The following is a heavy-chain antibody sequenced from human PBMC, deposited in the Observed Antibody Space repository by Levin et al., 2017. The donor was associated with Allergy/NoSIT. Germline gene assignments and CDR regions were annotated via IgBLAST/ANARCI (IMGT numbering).Heavy chain of an antibody. CDR2: INPNSGGT. V-gene: IGHV1-2*02. CDR3: GVVQLSWTFYGMDV. CDR1: GYTFTGYY. Sequence: ASVKVSCKASGYTFTGYYMHWVRQAPGQGLEWMGWINPNSGGTNYAQKFQGRVTMTRDTSISTAYMELSRLRSDDTAVYYCGVVQLSWTFYGMDVWGQGTTVTVSS. D-gene: IGHD1-1*01. J-gene: IGHJ6*02.